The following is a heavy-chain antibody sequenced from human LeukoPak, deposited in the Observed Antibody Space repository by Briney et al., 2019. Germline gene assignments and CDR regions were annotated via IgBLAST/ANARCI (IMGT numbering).Heavy chain of an antibody. CDR1: GGSISSSSYY. D-gene: IGHD3-16*01. Sequence: SETLSLTCTVSGGSISSSSYYWGWIRQPPGKGLEWIGSIYYSGSTYYNPSLKSRVTISVDTSKNQFSLKLSSVTAADTAVYYCARDGAGGDTLPGHFDYWGQGTLVTVSS. V-gene: IGHV4-39*07. CDR3: ARDGAGGDTLPGHFDY. CDR2: IYYSGST. J-gene: IGHJ4*02.